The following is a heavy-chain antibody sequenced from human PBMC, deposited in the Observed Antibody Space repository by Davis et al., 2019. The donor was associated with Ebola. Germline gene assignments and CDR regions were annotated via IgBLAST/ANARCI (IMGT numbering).Heavy chain of an antibody. Sequence: GESLKISCAASGFTFSSYGMHWVRQAPGKGLEWVAVISYDGSNKYYADSVKGRFTISRDNSKNTLYLQMNSLRAEDTAVYYCAKAPFFPMVYAIRNYYYMDVWGKGTTVTVSS. V-gene: IGHV3-30*18. J-gene: IGHJ6*03. CDR1: GFTFSSYG. CDR2: ISYDGSNK. D-gene: IGHD2-8*01. CDR3: AKAPFFPMVYAIRNYYYMDV.